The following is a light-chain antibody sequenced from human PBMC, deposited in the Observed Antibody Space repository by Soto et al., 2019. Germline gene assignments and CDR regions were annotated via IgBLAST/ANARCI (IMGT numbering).Light chain of an antibody. J-gene: IGKJ2*01. CDR3: QQTARTPYT. CDR2: AAS. V-gene: IGKV1-39*01. CDR1: QSINTY. Sequence: DTQMTQSPSSLSASVGDRVTITCRASQSINTYLNWYQQKPGEAPNLLIYAASSLQSGVPPRFSGSGSETHFTLTITSLQPEDLAHYYCQQTARTPYTFSQGT.